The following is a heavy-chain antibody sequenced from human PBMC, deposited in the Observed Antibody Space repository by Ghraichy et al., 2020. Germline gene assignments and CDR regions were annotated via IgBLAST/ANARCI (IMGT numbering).Heavy chain of an antibody. J-gene: IGHJ4*02. Sequence: GGSLRLSCAASGFTFSSYAMSWVRQAPGKGLEWVSAISGSGGSTYYADSVKGRFTISRDNSKNTLYLQMNSLRAEDTAVYYCAKDWDYSNYAIDFDYWGQGTLVTVSS. CDR2: ISGSGGST. D-gene: IGHD4-11*01. CDR1: GFTFSSYA. V-gene: IGHV3-23*01. CDR3: AKDWDYSNYAIDFDY.